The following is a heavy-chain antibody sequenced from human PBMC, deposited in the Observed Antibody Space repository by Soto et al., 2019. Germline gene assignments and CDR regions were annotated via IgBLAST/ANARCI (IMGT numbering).Heavy chain of an antibody. CDR3: AKDRLGGNFDY. V-gene: IGHV3-23*01. CDR1: GFTFSSYS. CDR2: ISGTGSST. Sequence: GGSLRLSCAASGFTFSSYSMNWVREAPGKGLEWVATISGTGSSTYYADSVKGRFTISRDNSKNTLYLQMNSLRVEDTAVYYCAKDRLGGNFDYWGQGTQVTVSS. J-gene: IGHJ4*02.